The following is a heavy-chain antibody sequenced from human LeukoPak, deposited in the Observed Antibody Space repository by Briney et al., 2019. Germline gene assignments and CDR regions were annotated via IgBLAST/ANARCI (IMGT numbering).Heavy chain of an antibody. CDR1: GYTFTSYA. J-gene: IGHJ6*02. V-gene: IGHV1-69*13. CDR3: ASGGGWNYGPYYYYGMDV. Sequence: ASVKVSCKASGYTFTSYAMNWVRQAPGQGLEWMGGIIPIFGTANYAQKFQGRVTITADESTSTAYMELSSLRSEDTAVYYCASGGGWNYGPYYYYGMDVWGQGTTVTVSS. CDR2: IIPIFGTA. D-gene: IGHD1-7*01.